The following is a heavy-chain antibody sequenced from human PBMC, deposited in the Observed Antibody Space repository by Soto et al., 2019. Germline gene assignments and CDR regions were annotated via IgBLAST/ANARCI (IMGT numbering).Heavy chain of an antibody. Sequence: QVQLVESGGGVVQPGRSLRLSCAASGFTFSSYAMHWVRQAPGKGLAWVAVISYDGSNKYYADSVKGRFTISRDNSKNTRYLQMNSLRAEDTAVYYCARDGSGWYSTSWFDPWGQGTLVTVSS. CDR3: ARDGSGWYSTSWFDP. J-gene: IGHJ5*02. V-gene: IGHV3-30-3*01. D-gene: IGHD6-19*01. CDR1: GFTFSSYA. CDR2: ISYDGSNK.